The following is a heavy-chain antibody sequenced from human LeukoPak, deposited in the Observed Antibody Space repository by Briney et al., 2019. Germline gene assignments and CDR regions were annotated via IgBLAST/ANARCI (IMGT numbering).Heavy chain of an antibody. CDR2: IKPEGSER. CDR1: GFSFTSYG. Sequence: GGSLRLSCTASGFSFTSYGMSWVRQAPGKGLKWVANIKPEGSERDYVDSVKDRFTISRYNAKNSLRIQMNSLRAEDTAVYYCTRDEGWYGRGLDVWGQGPTVTVSS. CDR3: TRDEGWYGRGLDV. V-gene: IGHV3-7*04. J-gene: IGHJ6*02. D-gene: IGHD2-15*01.